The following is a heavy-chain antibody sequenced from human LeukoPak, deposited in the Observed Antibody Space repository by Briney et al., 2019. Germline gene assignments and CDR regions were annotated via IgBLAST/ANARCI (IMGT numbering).Heavy chain of an antibody. D-gene: IGHD3-9*01. J-gene: IGHJ5*02. CDR3: ARDWPFELRYFDWLSDNWFDP. V-gene: IGHV1-18*01. CDR1: GYTFTSYG. CDR2: ISAYNGNT. Sequence: ASVKVSCKASGYTFTSYGISWVRQAPGQGLEWMGWISAYNGNTNYAQKLQGRVTMTTDTSTSTAYMELRSLRSDDTAVYYCARDWPFELRYFDWLSDNWFDPWGQGTLVTVSS.